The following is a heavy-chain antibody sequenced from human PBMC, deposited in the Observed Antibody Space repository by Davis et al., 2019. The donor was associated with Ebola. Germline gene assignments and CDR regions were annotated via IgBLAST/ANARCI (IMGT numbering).Heavy chain of an antibody. CDR1: GGTFSSYA. J-gene: IGHJ4*02. CDR2: IIPILGIA. Sequence: SVKVSCKASGGTFSSYAISWVRQAPGQGLEWMGRIIPILGIANYAQKFQGRVTITADTSTSTAYMELRSLRSDDTAVYYCARGLPSSCEDYWGQGTLVTVSS. CDR3: ARGLPSSCEDY. D-gene: IGHD6-13*01. V-gene: IGHV1-69*04.